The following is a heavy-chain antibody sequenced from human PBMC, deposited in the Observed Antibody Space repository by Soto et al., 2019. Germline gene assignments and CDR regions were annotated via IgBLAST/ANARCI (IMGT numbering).Heavy chain of an antibody. CDR1: GYTFTSYD. D-gene: IGHD3-3*01. CDR2: MNPNSGNT. V-gene: IGHV1-8*01. Sequence: ASVKVSCKASGYTFTSYDINWVRQATGQGLERMGWMNPNSGNTGYAQKFQGRVTMTRNTSISTAYMELSSLRSEDTAVYYCARGLTGYDFCSGYYTARDNAFDIWGQGTMVTVSS. CDR3: ARGLTGYDFCSGYYTARDNAFDI. J-gene: IGHJ3*02.